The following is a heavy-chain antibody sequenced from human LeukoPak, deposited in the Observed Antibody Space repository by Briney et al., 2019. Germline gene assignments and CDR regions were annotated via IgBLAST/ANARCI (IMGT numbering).Heavy chain of an antibody. CDR3: ARDYNYYDSSGGT. CDR1: GYTFTSYG. V-gene: IGHV1-18*01. D-gene: IGHD3-22*01. Sequence: GASVKVSCKASGYTFTSYGISWVRRAPGQGLEWMGWISAYSGNTNYAQKLQGRVTMTTDTSTSTAYMELRSLRSDDTAVYYCARDYNYYDSSGGTWGQGTLVTVSS. CDR2: ISAYSGNT. J-gene: IGHJ5*02.